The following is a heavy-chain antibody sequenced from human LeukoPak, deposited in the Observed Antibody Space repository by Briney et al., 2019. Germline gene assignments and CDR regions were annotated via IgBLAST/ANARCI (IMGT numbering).Heavy chain of an antibody. J-gene: IGHJ2*01. CDR3: ARDSNTDWYFDL. V-gene: IGHV3-33*01. D-gene: IGHD2-8*02. Sequence: GGSLRLSCAASGFTFSSYGMHWVRQAPGKGLEWVAVIWYDGSNKYYADSVKGRFTISRDNSKNTLYLQMNSLRVEDTAVYYCARDSNTDWYFDLWGRGTLVTVSS. CDR2: IWYDGSNK. CDR1: GFTFSSYG.